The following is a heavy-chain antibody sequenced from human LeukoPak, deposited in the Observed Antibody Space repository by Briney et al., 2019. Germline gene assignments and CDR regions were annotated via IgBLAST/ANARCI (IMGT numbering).Heavy chain of an antibody. V-gene: IGHV1-69*04. D-gene: IGHD6-19*01. Sequence: ASVKVSCKASGGTFSSYAISWVRQAPGQGLEWMGRIIPILGIANYAQKFQGRVTITADKSTSTAYMELSSLRSEDTAVYYCASSSSSSGWYVYYFDYWGQGTLVTVSS. CDR3: ASSSSSSGWYVYYFDY. CDR2: IIPILGIA. CDR1: GGTFSSYA. J-gene: IGHJ4*02.